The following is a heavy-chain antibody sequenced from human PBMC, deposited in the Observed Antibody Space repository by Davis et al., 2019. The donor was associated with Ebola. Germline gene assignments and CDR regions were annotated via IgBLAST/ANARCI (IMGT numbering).Heavy chain of an antibody. J-gene: IGHJ3*02. Sequence: PSETLSLTCTVSGGSISSSSYYWGWIRQPPGKGLEWIGSIYYSGSTYYNPSLKSRVTISVDTSKNQFSLKLSSVTAADTAVYYCARHQDRWELRYAFDIWGQGTMVTVSS. V-gene: IGHV4-39*01. CDR2: IYYSGST. D-gene: IGHD1-26*01. CDR3: ARHQDRWELRYAFDI. CDR1: GGSISSSSYY.